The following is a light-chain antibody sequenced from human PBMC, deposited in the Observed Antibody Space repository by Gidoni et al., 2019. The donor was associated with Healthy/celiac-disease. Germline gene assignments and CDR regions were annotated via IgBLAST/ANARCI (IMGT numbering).Light chain of an antibody. J-gene: IGKJ4*01. V-gene: IGKV4-1*01. CDR1: QSVLYRSNNKHY. Sequence: DIVMTQSPDSLAVSLGERATINCKSSQSVLYRSNNKHYLAWYQQKPGQPPKLLIYWASTRESGVPDRFSGSGSGTDFTLTISSLQAEEVAVYYCQQYYSTPPHTFGGGTKVEIK. CDR2: WAS. CDR3: QQYYSTPPHT.